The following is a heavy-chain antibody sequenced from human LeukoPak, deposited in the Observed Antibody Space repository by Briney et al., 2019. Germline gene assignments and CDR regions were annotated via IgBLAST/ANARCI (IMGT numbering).Heavy chain of an antibody. CDR1: GFTVSSNY. CDR3: AREPTQDSSRLGSFDY. CDR2: IYSGGST. V-gene: IGHV3-53*01. J-gene: IGHJ4*02. D-gene: IGHD3-9*01. Sequence: TGGSLRLSCAASGFTVSSNYMSWVRQAPGKGLEWVSVIYSGGSTYYADSVKGRFTISRDNSKNTLYLQMNSLRAEDTAVYYCAREPTQDSSRLGSFDYWGQGTLVTVSS.